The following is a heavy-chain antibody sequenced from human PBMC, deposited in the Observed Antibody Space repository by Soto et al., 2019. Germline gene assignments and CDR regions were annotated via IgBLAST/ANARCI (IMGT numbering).Heavy chain of an antibody. CDR2: INRSGST. J-gene: IGHJ6*02. CDR1: GGSFSGYY. Sequence: SETLSLTCAVYGGSFSGYYWSWIRQPPGKGLEWIGEINRSGSTNYNPSLKSRVTISVDTSKNQFSLKLSSVTAADTAVYYCARGRGTMVRGATTLFYYYYYGMDVWGQGTTVTVSS. CDR3: ARGRGTMVRGATTLFYYYYYGMDV. V-gene: IGHV4-34*01. D-gene: IGHD3-10*01.